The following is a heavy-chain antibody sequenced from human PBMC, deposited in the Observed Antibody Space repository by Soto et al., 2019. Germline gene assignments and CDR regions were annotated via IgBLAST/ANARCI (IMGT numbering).Heavy chain of an antibody. V-gene: IGHV3-23*01. J-gene: IGHJ5*02. CDR2: ISGSGGTT. CDR1: RFTFSSYA. CDR3: AKNGRAAAMYNWFDP. Sequence: EVQLLESGGGLVQPGGSLRLSCTGSRFTFSSYAMNWVRQAPGKGLECVSTISGSGGTTYYADSVKGRFTISRDNSKNTLYLQMSSLRAEDTAVYYCAKNGRAAAMYNWFDPWGQGTLVTVSS. D-gene: IGHD6-13*01.